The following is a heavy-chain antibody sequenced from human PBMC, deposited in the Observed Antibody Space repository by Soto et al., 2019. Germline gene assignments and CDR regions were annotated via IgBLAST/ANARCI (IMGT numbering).Heavy chain of an antibody. Sequence: QVQLQESGPGLVKPSQTLSLTCTVSGGSISSGGYYWSWIRQHPGKGLEWIGYIYYSGSTYYNPSLKIRVNISVDTSKNQFSLKLSSVTAADTAVYYCARYGSGSLARFDYWGQGTLVTVSS. CDR2: IYYSGST. V-gene: IGHV4-31*03. J-gene: IGHJ4*02. CDR1: GGSISSGGYY. D-gene: IGHD3-10*01. CDR3: ARYGSGSLARFDY.